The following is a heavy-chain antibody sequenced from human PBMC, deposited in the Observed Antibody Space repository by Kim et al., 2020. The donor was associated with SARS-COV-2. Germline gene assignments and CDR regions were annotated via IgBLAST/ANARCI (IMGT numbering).Heavy chain of an antibody. CDR3: AKGFSSGWYDGTDV. CDR1: GFTFSSYA. J-gene: IGHJ6*02. D-gene: IGHD6-19*01. Sequence: GGSLRLSCAASGFTFSSYAMSWVRQAPGKGLEWVSGISGGGGSTYYADSVKGRFTISRDNSKNTLYLQMNSLRAEDTAAYYCAKGFSSGWYDGTDVWGQGTTVTVSS. V-gene: IGHV3-23*01. CDR2: ISGGGGST.